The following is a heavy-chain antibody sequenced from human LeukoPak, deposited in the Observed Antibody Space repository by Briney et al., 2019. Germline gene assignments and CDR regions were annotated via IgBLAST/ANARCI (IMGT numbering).Heavy chain of an antibody. D-gene: IGHD1-26*01. Sequence: EASVKVSCKASGYTFTSYGISWVRQAPGQGLEWMGWISAYNGNTNYAQKLQGRVTMTTDTATSTAYMELRSLRSDDTAVYYCAREMGGSYEYRYYYYGMDVWGQGTTVTVSS. CDR1: GYTFTSYG. V-gene: IGHV1-18*01. CDR3: AREMGGSYEYRYYYYGMDV. CDR2: ISAYNGNT. J-gene: IGHJ6*02.